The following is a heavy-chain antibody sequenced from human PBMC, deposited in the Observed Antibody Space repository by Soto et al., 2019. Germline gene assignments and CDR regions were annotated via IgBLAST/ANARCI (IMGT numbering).Heavy chain of an antibody. CDR1: GFTFSAYA. D-gene: IGHD3-10*01. CDR2: ISGGGETT. J-gene: IGHJ4*02. CDR3: AKDDVSMVRGILDY. Sequence: GGSLRLSCAASGFTFSAYAMTWVRQAPGKGLEWVSSISGGGETTYYTDSVKGRFTISRDNSRNTVYLQMNDLGAEDTAVYYCAKDDVSMVRGILDYWGQGTLVTVSS. V-gene: IGHV3-23*01.